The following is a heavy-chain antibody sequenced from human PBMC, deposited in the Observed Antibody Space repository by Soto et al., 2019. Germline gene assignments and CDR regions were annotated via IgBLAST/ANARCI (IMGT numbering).Heavy chain of an antibody. D-gene: IGHD3-10*01. Sequence: PSETLSLTCTVSGGSISSGDYYWSWIRQPPGKGLEWIGYIYYSGSTYYNPSLKSRVTISVDTSKNQFSLKLSSVTAADTAVYYCARVLWFGKSGIDYWGQGTLITVSS. CDR2: IYYSGST. CDR3: ARVLWFGKSGIDY. J-gene: IGHJ4*02. CDR1: GGSISSGDYY. V-gene: IGHV4-30-4*01.